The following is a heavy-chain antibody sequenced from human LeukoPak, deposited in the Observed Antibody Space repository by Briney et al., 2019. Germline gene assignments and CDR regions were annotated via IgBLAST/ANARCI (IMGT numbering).Heavy chain of an antibody. V-gene: IGHV3-7*05. CDR3: ARDWGLVEAAGDY. CDR1: GFTFSSYW. D-gene: IGHD6-13*01. J-gene: IGHJ4*02. CDR2: IKEDGSVK. Sequence: GGSLRLSCAASGFTFSSYWMSWVRQAPGKGLEWVANIKEDGSVKYYVDSVKGRFTISRDNAKNSLYLQMNSLRAEDTAVYYCARDWGLVEAAGDYWGQGTLVTVSS.